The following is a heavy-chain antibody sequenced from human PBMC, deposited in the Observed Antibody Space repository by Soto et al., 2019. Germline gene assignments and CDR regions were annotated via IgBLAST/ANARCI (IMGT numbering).Heavy chain of an antibody. Sequence: PGGSLRLSCASSVFTVSSNYMSWVRQAPGKGLEWVSVIYSGGSTYYADSVKGRFTISRDNSKNTLYLQMNSLRAEDTAVYYCAISNYDILTGYLDYWGQGTLVTVSS. CDR1: VFTVSSNY. CDR3: AISNYDILTGYLDY. CDR2: IYSGGST. J-gene: IGHJ4*02. V-gene: IGHV3-53*01. D-gene: IGHD3-9*01.